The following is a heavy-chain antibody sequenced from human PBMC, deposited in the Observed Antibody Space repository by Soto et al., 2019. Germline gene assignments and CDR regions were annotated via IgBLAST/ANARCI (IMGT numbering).Heavy chain of an antibody. CDR2: ISGSGGST. CDR1: GFTFSSYA. J-gene: IGHJ4*02. Sequence: PGGSLRLSCAASGFTFSSYAMSWVRQAPGRGLEWVSAISGSGGSTYYADSVKGRFTISRDNSKNTLYLQMNSLRAEDTAVYYCAKDLTVAGYFDYWGQGTLVTVSS. CDR3: AKDLTVAGYFDY. D-gene: IGHD6-19*01. V-gene: IGHV3-23*01.